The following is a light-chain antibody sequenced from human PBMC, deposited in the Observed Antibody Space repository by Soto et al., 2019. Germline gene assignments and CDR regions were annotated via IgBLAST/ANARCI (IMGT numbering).Light chain of an antibody. V-gene: IGKV1-5*01. Sequence: DIQMTQSPSTLSASVGDRVTITCRASQSLSSWLAWYQQNPGKPPKLLIYAASSLQTGVPARFRGSGSGTEFTLTISRLEPEDFAIYYCLQHNTYPPTFGQGTKVDIK. CDR2: AAS. J-gene: IGKJ1*01. CDR3: LQHNTYPPT. CDR1: QSLSSW.